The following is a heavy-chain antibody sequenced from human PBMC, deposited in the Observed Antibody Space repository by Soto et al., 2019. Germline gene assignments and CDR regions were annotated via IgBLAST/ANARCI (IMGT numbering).Heavy chain of an antibody. CDR2: IYYSWST. CDR3: ALIRGSGSYYYYGMDV. J-gene: IGHJ6*02. CDR1: GGSISSSSYY. D-gene: IGHD1-26*01. Sequence: SETLSLTCTVSGGSISSSSYYWCWIRQPPGKGREWIGSIYYSWSTCYNPSLKSRVTISVDPSKNQFSLGLSCLSAAETAWYDCALIRGSGSYYYYGMDVWGQGTTVTVSS. V-gene: IGHV4-39*01.